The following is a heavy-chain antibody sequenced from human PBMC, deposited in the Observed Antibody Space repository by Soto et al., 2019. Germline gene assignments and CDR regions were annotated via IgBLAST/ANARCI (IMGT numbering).Heavy chain of an antibody. CDR1: GFTFSSYA. D-gene: IGHD2-15*01. V-gene: IGHV3-23*01. CDR3: AITEGYCSGGSCYGWFDP. CDR2: ISGSGGST. Sequence: GGSLRLSCAASGFTFSSYAMSWVRQAPGKGLEWVSAISGSGGSTYYADSVKGRFTISRDNSKSTLYLQMNSLRAEDTAVYYCAITEGYCSGGSCYGWFDPWGQGTLVTVSS. J-gene: IGHJ5*02.